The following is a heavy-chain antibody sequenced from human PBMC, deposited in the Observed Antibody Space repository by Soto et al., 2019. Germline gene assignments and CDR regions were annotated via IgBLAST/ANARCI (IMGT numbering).Heavy chain of an antibody. J-gene: IGHJ4*02. CDR3: ARGDSSSWFNFDY. D-gene: IGHD6-13*01. V-gene: IGHV3-48*02. CDR1: GFTFSSYS. Sequence: PVGSLRLSCAASGFTFSSYSMNWVRQAPGKGLEWVSYISSSSSTIYYADSVKGRFTISRDNAKNSLYLQMNSLRDEDKAVYYCARGDSSSWFNFDYWGQGTLVTVSS. CDR2: ISSSSSTI.